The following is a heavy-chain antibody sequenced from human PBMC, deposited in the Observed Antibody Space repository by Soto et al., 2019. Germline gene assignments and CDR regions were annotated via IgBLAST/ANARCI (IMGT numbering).Heavy chain of an antibody. D-gene: IGHD2-2*02. CDR2: ISNNGGNT. V-gene: IGHV3-64D*06. CDR1: GFNFSGYA. CDR3: VKALSARYTSTRSFDI. J-gene: IGHJ3*02. Sequence: PGGSLRLSCSASGFNFSGYAMHWVRQAPGKGLDYVSAISNNGGNTYYADSVNGRFTISRDNSKNTLYLQMSSLRVEDTAVYYCVKALSARYTSTRSFDIWGQGTMVTVS.